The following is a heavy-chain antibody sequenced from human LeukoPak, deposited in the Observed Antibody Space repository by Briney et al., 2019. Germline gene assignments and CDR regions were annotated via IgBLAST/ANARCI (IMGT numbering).Heavy chain of an antibody. CDR3: ARDTVNGPFVISLDY. CDR2: ISSGGNTE. Sequence: GRSLRLSCAASGFSFRTYEMNWVRQAPGKGLEWVSHISSGGNTEYYVDSVRGRFSMSRDNAKNLLFLQMNSLRAEDTAVYYCARDTVNGPFVISLDYWGQGALVTVS. V-gene: IGHV3-48*03. CDR1: GFSFRTYE. D-gene: IGHD2-8*01. J-gene: IGHJ4*02.